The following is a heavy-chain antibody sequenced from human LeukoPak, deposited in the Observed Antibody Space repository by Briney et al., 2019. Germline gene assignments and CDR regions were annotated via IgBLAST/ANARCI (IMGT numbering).Heavy chain of an antibody. D-gene: IGHD5-12*01. J-gene: IGHJ4*02. CDR2: IIPIFGTA. CDR1: GGTFSSYA. Sequence: ASVKVSCKASGGTFSSYAISWVRQAPGQGLEWMRGIIPIFGTANYAQKFQGRVTITADKSTSTAYMELSSLRSEDTAVYYCASRSYSGYEYWGQGTLVTVSS. V-gene: IGHV1-69*06. CDR3: ASRSYSGYEY.